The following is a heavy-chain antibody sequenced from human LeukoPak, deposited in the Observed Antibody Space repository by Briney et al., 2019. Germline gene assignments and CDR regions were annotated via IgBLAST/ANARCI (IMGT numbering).Heavy chain of an antibody. J-gene: IGHJ4*02. D-gene: IGHD2-15*01. CDR3: ARGGVVAAIVY. Sequence: SETLSLTCTVSGGSISSSSYYWGWIRQPPGKGLEWIGSIYYSGSTYYNPSLKSRVTISVDTSKNQFSLKLSSVTAADTAVYYCARGGVVAAIVYWGQGTLVTVSS. CDR1: GGSISSSSYY. CDR2: IYYSGST. V-gene: IGHV4-39*07.